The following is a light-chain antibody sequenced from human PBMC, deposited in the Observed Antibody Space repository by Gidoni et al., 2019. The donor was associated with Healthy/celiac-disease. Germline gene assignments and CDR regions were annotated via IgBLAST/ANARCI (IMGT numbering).Light chain of an antibody. J-gene: IGKJ4*01. CDR3: QQFNSYLPLT. CDR2: DAS. CDR1: QGISSA. Sequence: ASQLTQSPSSLSASVGDRVTITCRASQGISSALAWYQQKPGKAPKLLIYDASSLEGGVPSRVSGSGSGTDFSLTIISLQPEDFATYYCQQFNSYLPLTFGGGTKVEIK. V-gene: IGKV1-13*02.